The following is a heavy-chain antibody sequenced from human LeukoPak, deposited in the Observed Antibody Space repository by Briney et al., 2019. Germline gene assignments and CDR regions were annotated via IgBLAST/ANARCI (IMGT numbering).Heavy chain of an antibody. D-gene: IGHD3-22*01. J-gene: IGHJ2*01. CDR2: IYTSGST. CDR1: GGSISSYY. CDR3: ARRGNYYDSSGYYHHWYFDL. Sequence: SETLSLTCTVSGGSISSYYWSWIRQPAGKGLEWIGRIYTSGSTNYNPSLKSRVTMSVDTSKNQFSLKLSSVTAADTAVYYCARRGNYYDSSGYYHHWYFDLWGPGTLVTVSS. V-gene: IGHV4-4*07.